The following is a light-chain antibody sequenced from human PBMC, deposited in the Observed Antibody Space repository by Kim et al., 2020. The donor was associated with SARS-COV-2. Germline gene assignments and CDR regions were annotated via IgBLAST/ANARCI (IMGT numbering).Light chain of an antibody. CDR3: QVWDSSSDHPWV. CDR1: NIGSKS. J-gene: IGLJ3*02. CDR2: YDS. Sequence: SYELTQPPSVSVAPGKTARITCGGNNIGSKSVHWYQQKPGQAPVLVIYYDSDRPSGIPERFSGSNSGNTATLTISRVEAGDEADYYCQVWDSSSDHPWVFGAGTQLTVL. V-gene: IGLV3-21*04.